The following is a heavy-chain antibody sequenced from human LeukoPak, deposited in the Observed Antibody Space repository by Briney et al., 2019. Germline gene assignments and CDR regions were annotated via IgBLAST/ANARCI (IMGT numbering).Heavy chain of an antibody. V-gene: IGHV1-69*04. CDR3: ARGVVVTAPFDY. CDR1: GGTFSSYA. J-gene: IGHJ4*02. CDR2: IIPILGIA. Sequence: SVKVSCKASGGTFSSYAISWVRQAPGQGLEWMGRIIPILGIANYAQKFQGRVTITADKSTSTAYVELSSLRSEDTAVYYCARGVVVTAPFDYWGQGTLVTVSS. D-gene: IGHD2-21*02.